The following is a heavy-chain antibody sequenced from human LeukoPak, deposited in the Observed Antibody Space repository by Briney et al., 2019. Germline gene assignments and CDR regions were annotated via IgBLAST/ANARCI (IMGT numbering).Heavy chain of an antibody. CDR1: GGSISSDSYYY. CDR2: IYTSGST. V-gene: IGHV4-61*02. J-gene: IGHJ5*02. CDR3: ARVFDL. Sequence: SETLSLTCTVSGGSISSDSYYYWNWIRQPAGKGLEWIGRIYTSGSTNYNPSLKSRVTIPIDTSKNQFSLKLSSVTAADTAVYYCARVFDLWGQGTLVTVSS.